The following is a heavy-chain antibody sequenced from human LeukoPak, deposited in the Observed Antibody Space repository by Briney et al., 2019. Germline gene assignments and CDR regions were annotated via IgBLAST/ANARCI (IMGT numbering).Heavy chain of an antibody. CDR1: GGTFSSYA. Sequence: AASVKVSCKASGGTFSSYAISWVRQAPGQGLEWMGGIIPIFGTANYAQKFQGRVTITADESTSTAYMELSSLRSEDTAVYYCARSPLGSLSLYYFDYWGQGTLVTVSS. D-gene: IGHD3-10*01. CDR3: ARSPLGSLSLYYFDY. CDR2: IIPIFGTA. V-gene: IGHV1-69*13. J-gene: IGHJ4*02.